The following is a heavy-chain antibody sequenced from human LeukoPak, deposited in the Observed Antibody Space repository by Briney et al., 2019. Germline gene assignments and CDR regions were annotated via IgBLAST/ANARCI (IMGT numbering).Heavy chain of an antibody. Sequence: ASVKVSCKCSGYTFTGYYMHWVRQAPGQGLEWMGWINPNTGGTNYAQKFQGRVTMTRDTSISTDYMELTRLRSDDTAVYYCARAHGDYNFDYWGQGTLVTVSS. J-gene: IGHJ4*02. D-gene: IGHD4-17*01. V-gene: IGHV1-2*02. CDR3: ARAHGDYNFDY. CDR2: INPNTGGT. CDR1: GYTFTGYY.